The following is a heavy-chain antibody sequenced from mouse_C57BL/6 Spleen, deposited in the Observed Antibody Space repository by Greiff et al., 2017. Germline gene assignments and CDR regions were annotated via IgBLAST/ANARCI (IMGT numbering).Heavy chain of an antibody. CDR1: GFTFSDYG. CDR2: ISSGSSTI. D-gene: IGHD2-4*01. J-gene: IGHJ4*01. Sequence: DVMLVESGGGLVKPGGSLKLSCAASGFTFSDYGMHWVRQAPEKGLEWVAYISSGSSTIYYADTVKGRFTISRDNAKNTLFLQMTSLRSEDTAMYYCARAYDYDASYAMDYWGQGTSVTVSS. CDR3: ARAYDYDASYAMDY. V-gene: IGHV5-17*01.